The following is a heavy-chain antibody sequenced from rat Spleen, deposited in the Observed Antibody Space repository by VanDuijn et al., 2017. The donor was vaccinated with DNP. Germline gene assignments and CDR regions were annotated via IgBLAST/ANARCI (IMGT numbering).Heavy chain of an antibody. Sequence: EVQLVESGGGLVQPGRSLKLSCAASGFIFNDYYMAWVRQAPTKGLEWVAYISYDGDSTYNGDSVKGRFTISRDNAKNTLYLQMNSLRSEDMATYYCSRHILPLRVWDYWGQGVTVTVSS. D-gene: IGHD1-4*01. V-gene: IGHV5-22*01. J-gene: IGHJ2*01. CDR3: SRHILPLRVWDY. CDR1: GFIFNDYY. CDR2: ISYDGDST.